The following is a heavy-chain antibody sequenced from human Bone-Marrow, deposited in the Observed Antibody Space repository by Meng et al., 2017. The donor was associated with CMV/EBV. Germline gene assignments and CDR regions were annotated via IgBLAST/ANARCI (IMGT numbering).Heavy chain of an antibody. D-gene: IGHD2-8*01. V-gene: IGHV3-48*03. CDR2: ISRSGSTI. CDR1: GFSFANYE. CDR3: AILGGYCTNGVCYSSFDYGMDA. J-gene: IGHJ6*02. Sequence: GESLKISCGASGFSFANYEMNWVRQAPGKGLEWVSYISRSGSTIYYTDSVKARFTISRDNAKNSLYLQMNSLRAEDTAVYYCAILGGYCTNGVCYSSFDYGMDAWGQGTTVTVSS.